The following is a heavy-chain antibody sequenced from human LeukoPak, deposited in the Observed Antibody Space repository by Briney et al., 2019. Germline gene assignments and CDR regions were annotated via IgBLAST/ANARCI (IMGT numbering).Heavy chain of an antibody. CDR3: ARLFSFPLRAPFDP. CDR2: IYTSGST. V-gene: IGHV4-61*02. Sequence: SQTLSLTCTVSDGSISSGSYYWSWIRQPAGKGLEWIGRIYTSGSTNYNPSLKSRVTMSVDTSKNQFSLKLSSVTAADTAVYYCARLFSFPLRAPFDPWGQGTLVTVSS. D-gene: IGHD3-16*01. CDR1: DGSISSGSYY. J-gene: IGHJ5*02.